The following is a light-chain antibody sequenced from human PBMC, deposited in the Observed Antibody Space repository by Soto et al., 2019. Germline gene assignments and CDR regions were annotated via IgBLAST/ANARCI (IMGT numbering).Light chain of an antibody. CDR2: GAS. CDR1: QSVSSY. CDR3: QQYSSPPRT. V-gene: IGKV3-20*01. J-gene: IGKJ1*01. Sequence: EIVLTQSPGSLSLSPGERATLSCRASQSVSSYLAWYQLKPGQAPRLLIYGASSRATGFPDRFSGSGSGTDFSLTISRLEPEDSAVYYCQQYSSPPRTFGQGTKVEIK.